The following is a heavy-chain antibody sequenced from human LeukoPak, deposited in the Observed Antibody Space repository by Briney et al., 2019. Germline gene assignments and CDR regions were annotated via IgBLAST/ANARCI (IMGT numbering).Heavy chain of an antibody. CDR3: ARVGPWVNPDYYYYYMDV. V-gene: IGHV4-39*07. CDR1: GGSISSSSYY. CDR2: IYYTDST. D-gene: IGHD1-14*01. Sequence: SETLSLTCTVSGGSISSSSYYWGWIRQPPGKGLEWIGNIYYTDSTEYNPSLKSRVTISVDTSKNQFSLKLTSMTAADTAVYYCARVGPWVNPDYYYYYMDVWGKGTTVTVSS. J-gene: IGHJ6*03.